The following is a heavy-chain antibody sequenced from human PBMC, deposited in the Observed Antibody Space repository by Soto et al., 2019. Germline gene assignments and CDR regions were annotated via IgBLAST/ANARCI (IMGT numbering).Heavy chain of an antibody. CDR3: ARGPAPNMPDY. V-gene: IGHV3-21*01. CDR2: ISASSNYI. Sequence: EVQLVESGGGLVKPGGSLRLSCAASGFTFGDFSMNWVRQAPGQGLEWVSSISASSNYIYYAGSVKGRFTISRDHARTPRYLQMNSLRADDTALYYCARGPAPNMPDYLGQGTLVTVS. CDR1: GFTFGDFS. D-gene: IGHD2-2*01. J-gene: IGHJ4*02.